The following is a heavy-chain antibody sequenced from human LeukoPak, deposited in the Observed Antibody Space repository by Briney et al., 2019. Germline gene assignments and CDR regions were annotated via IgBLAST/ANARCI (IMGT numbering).Heavy chain of an antibody. D-gene: IGHD3-10*01. J-gene: IGHJ3*02. Sequence: GESLKISCKGSGYRFTSYWIGWVRQMPGKGLEWMGIIYPGDSDSRYSPSFQGQVTFSVDKSISTAYLQWSSLKASDTAMYYCARQAGYYGSGSSYAFDIWGQGTMVTVSS. CDR2: IYPGDSDS. CDR1: GYRFTSYW. V-gene: IGHV5-51*01. CDR3: ARQAGYYGSGSSYAFDI.